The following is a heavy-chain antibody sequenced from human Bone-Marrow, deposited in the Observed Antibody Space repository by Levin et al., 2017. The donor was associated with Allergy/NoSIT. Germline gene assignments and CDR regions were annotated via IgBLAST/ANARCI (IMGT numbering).Heavy chain of an antibody. D-gene: IGHD2-8*01. CDR1: GFTFGDYA. CDR3: ARAPKDIVLGDY. Sequence: PGGSLRLSCTISGFTFGDYAMSWFRQAPGKGLEWVCLIRSKPYGGTTEYAASVKGRFFISRDDSKSIAYLQMNSLKTEDTAVYYCARAPKDIVLGDYWGQGTLVTVSS. V-gene: IGHV3-49*03. CDR2: IRSKPYGGTT. J-gene: IGHJ4*02.